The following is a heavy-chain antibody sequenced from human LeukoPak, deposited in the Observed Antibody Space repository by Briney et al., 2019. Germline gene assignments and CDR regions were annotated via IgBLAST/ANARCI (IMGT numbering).Heavy chain of an antibody. CDR3: TRLRGYGMDV. CDR1: GFTFSNAW. Sequence: AGGSLRLSCAASGFTFSNAWMSWVRQAPGKGLEWVGRIKSKTDGGTTDYAAPVKGRFTISRDDSKNTLYLQMNSLRTEDTAVYYCTRLRGYGMDVWGQGTTVTVSS. V-gene: IGHV3-15*01. D-gene: IGHD2-15*01. CDR2: IKSKTDGGTT. J-gene: IGHJ6*02.